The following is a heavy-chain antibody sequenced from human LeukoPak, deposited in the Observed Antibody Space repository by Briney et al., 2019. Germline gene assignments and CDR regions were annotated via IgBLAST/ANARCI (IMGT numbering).Heavy chain of an antibody. Sequence: SETLSLTCTVSGDSISSGDYYWSWIRQPPGKGLEWVVYIYHSGTTYYNPSLKSRVTISLDRSKNQFSLNLTSVTAADTAVYYCARETPLRYFDPWGQGTLVTVSS. CDR1: GDSISSGDYY. V-gene: IGHV4-30-2*01. J-gene: IGHJ5*02. CDR3: ARETPLRYFDP. D-gene: IGHD3-9*01. CDR2: IYHSGTT.